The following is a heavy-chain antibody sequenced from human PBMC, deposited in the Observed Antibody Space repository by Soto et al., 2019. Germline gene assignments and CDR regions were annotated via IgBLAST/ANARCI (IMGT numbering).Heavy chain of an antibody. CDR3: ARDSIAGGYYYYYGLDV. CDR1: GFTVGSNY. Sequence: GGSLRLSCAASGFTVGSNYMSWVRQAPGKGLEWISIIYSGGSTYYAESVKGRFTISRDNSKNTLYLQTYSLRAEDTAVYYCARDSIAGGYYYYYGLDVWGQGTTVNDSS. CDR2: IYSGGST. V-gene: IGHV3-53*01. J-gene: IGHJ6*02. D-gene: IGHD6-13*01.